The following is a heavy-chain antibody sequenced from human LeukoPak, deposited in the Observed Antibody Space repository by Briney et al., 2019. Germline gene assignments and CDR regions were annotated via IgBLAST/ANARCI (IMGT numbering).Heavy chain of an antibody. CDR1: GDTFSSYY. J-gene: IGHJ4*02. V-gene: IGHV1-46*01. D-gene: IGHD3-22*01. CDR2: INPSGGSI. CDR3: AKLGSGSGYPYYFDY. Sequence: ASVKVSCKASGDTFSSYYMHWVRQAPGQGLEWMGIINPSGGSITYAQMFQGRVTMTGDMSTSTVYMELSSLRSEDTSVYYCAKLGSGSGYPYYFDYWGQGTLVTVSS.